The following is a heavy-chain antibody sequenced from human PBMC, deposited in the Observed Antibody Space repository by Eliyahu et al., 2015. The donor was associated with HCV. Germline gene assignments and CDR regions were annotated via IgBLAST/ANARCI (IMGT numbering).Heavy chain of an antibody. D-gene: IGHD5-12*01. CDR1: GFTVSSNY. J-gene: IGHJ4*02. CDR3: ARDQKGYSSGYDVGGFYYFDY. CDR2: IYSGGST. Sequence: EVQLVESGGGLIQPGGSLRLSCAASGFTVSSNYXXWVRQAPGKGLEWVSVIYSGGSTYYADSVKGRFTTSRDNSKNTLYLQMNSLRAEDTAVYYCARDQKGYSSGYDVGGFYYFDYWGQGTLVTVSS. V-gene: IGHV3-53*01.